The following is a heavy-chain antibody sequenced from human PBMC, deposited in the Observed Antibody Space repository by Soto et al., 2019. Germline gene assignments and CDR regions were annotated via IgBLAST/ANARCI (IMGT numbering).Heavy chain of an antibody. CDR3: ARARSGNYLYYGLDV. V-gene: IGHV3-53*01. J-gene: IGHJ6*02. D-gene: IGHD1-26*01. CDR2: IYSGGST. CDR1: GFTVSSNY. Sequence: PGGSLRLSCAASGFTVSSNYMSWVRQAPGKWLEWVSVIYSGGSTNYADSVKGRFTISRDISKNTVYFQMNSLRAEDAAVYYCARARSGNYLYYGLDVWGQGTTVTVSS.